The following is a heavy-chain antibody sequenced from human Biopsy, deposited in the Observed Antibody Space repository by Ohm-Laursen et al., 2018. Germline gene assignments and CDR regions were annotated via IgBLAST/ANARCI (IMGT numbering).Heavy chain of an antibody. CDR2: IYDRGSTA. CDR1: GDSVSSGSFY. CDR3: TRGMRSSGWPYFDS. D-gene: IGHD6-19*01. V-gene: IGHV4-61*01. Sequence: TLSLTCTVSGDSVSSGSFYWTWIRQPPGQGLEYIGYIYDRGSTANYNPSLESRVTMSVDMPKNQFSLKLSSVTAADTAIYYCTRGMRSSGWPYFDSWGQGTLVTVS. J-gene: IGHJ4*02.